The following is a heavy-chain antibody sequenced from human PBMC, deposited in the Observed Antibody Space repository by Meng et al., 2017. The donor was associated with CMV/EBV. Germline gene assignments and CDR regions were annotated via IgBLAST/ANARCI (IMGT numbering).Heavy chain of an antibody. Sequence: SGPTLVKPTETLTLTCTVSGFSLSNARMGVSWIRQPPGKALEWLAHIFSNDEKSYSTSLKSRLTISKDTSKSQVVLTMTNMDPVDTATYYCARIRFSGLGPMGRPNFDYWGQGTLVTVSS. CDR1: GFSLSNARMG. CDR3: ARIRFSGLGPMGRPNFDY. J-gene: IGHJ4*02. D-gene: IGHD3-10*01. CDR2: IFSNDEK. V-gene: IGHV2-26*01.